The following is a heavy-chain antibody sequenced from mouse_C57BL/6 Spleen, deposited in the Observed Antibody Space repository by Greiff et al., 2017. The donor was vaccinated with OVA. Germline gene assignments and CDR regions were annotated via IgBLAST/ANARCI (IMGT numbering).Heavy chain of an antibody. D-gene: IGHD3-1*01. CDR2: INPNNGGT. J-gene: IGHJ4*01. Sequence: VQLQQSGPELVKPGASVTMSCKASGYTFTDYNMHWVKQSPGKSLEWIGYINPNNGGTSYNQKFKGQATLTVNKSSSKAYMELRSLTSEDSAVYYCARWGYDYAMDYWGQGTSLTVSS. CDR3: ARWGYDYAMDY. CDR1: GYTFTDYN. V-gene: IGHV1-22*01.